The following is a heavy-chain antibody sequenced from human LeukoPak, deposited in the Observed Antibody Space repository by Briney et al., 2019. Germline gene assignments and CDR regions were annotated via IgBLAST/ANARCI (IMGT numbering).Heavy chain of an antibody. Sequence: GGSLRLSCAVSGFTFSSYEMNWVRQAPGKGLEWVSYISSSGSTIYYADSVKGRFTISRDNAKKSLYLQMNSLRAEDTAVYYCARGKITMIVGPFDYWGQGTLVTVSS. CDR3: ARGKITMIVGPFDY. CDR2: ISSSGSTI. D-gene: IGHD3-22*01. V-gene: IGHV3-48*03. CDR1: GFTFSSYE. J-gene: IGHJ4*02.